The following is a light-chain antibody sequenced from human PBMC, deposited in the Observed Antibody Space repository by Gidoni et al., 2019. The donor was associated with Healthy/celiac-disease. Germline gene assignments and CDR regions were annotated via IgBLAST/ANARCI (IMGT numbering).Light chain of an antibody. CDR3: QAWDRSTVV. Sequence: SSELTQPPPVSVSPGQTASITCSGDKVGEKYACWCKQKPGQYPVLVIDQDRTRPSGIPERFSGSNSGNTATLTISGTQDMEEDDYYCQAWDRSTVVFGGGTKLTV. CDR2: QDR. J-gene: IGLJ2*01. V-gene: IGLV3-1*01. CDR1: KVGEKY.